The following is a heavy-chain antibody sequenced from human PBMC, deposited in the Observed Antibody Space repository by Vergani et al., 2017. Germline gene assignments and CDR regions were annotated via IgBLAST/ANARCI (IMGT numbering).Heavy chain of an antibody. CDR2: ISAYNGNA. CDR1: GYTFTSYG. V-gene: IGHV1-18*01. CDR3: ARDADEYSSSPGWFDP. D-gene: IGHD6-6*01. J-gene: IGHJ5*02. Sequence: QVQLVQSGAEVKKPGASVKVSCKASGYTFTSYGISWVRQAPGQGLEWMGWISAYNGNANYAQKLQGRVTMTTDTSTSTAYMELRSLRSDDTAVYYCARDADEYSSSPGWFDPWGQGTLVTVSS.